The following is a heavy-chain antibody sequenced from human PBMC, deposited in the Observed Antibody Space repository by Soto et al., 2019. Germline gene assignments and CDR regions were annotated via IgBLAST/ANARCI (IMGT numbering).Heavy chain of an antibody. D-gene: IGHD3-22*01. V-gene: IGHV4-31*03. J-gene: IGHJ4*02. Sequence: QVQLQESGPGLVKPSQTLSLTCTVSGGSISSGGYYWSWIRQHPGKGLEWIGYIYYSGSTYYNPSLKSRVTISVDTSKNQFSLKLSSVTAADTAVYYCARAEYYDSSGYYEYYFDYWGQGTLVTVSS. CDR1: GGSISSGGYY. CDR3: ARAEYYDSSGYYEYYFDY. CDR2: IYYSGST.